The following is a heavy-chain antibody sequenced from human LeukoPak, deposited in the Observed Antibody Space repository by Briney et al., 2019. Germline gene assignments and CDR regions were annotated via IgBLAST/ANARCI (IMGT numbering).Heavy chain of an antibody. CDR3: ARGFIVVPAAMNNWFDP. Sequence: SETLSLTCTVSGGSISSGDYYWSWIRQPPGKGLEWIGEINHSGSTNYNPSLKSRVTISVDTSKNQFSLKLSSVTAADTAVYYCARGFIVVPAAMNNWFDPWGQGTLVTVSS. CDR1: GGSISSGDYY. J-gene: IGHJ5*02. V-gene: IGHV4-39*07. D-gene: IGHD2-2*01. CDR2: INHSGST.